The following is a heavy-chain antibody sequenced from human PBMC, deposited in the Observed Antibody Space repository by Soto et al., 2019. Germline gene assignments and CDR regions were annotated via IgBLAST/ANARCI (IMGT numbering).Heavy chain of an antibody. Sequence: SETLSLTCTVSGGSISSYYWSWIRQPPGKGLEWIGYIYYSGSTNYNPSLKSRVTISVDTSKNQFSLKLSSVTAADTAVYYCAGTRKNSSSWFYYWGQGTLVTVSS. J-gene: IGHJ4*02. CDR3: AGTRKNSSSWFYY. CDR1: GGSISSYY. CDR2: IYYSGST. D-gene: IGHD6-13*01. V-gene: IGHV4-59*08.